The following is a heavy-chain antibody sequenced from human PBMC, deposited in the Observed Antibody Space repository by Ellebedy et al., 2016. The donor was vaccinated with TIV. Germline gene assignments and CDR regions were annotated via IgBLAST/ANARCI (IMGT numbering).Heavy chain of an antibody. J-gene: IGHJ5*02. CDR1: GYAFTGYY. D-gene: IGHD3-16*01. V-gene: IGHV1-2*02. CDR2: INPNSGGT. Sequence: ASVKVSXXASGYAFTGYYMQWVRQAPGQGLEWMGWINPNSGGTNYAQKFQGRVTMTRDTSISTAYMELSSLRSDDTALYYSARGYQGGTFDPWGQGTLVSVSS. CDR3: ARGYQGGTFDP.